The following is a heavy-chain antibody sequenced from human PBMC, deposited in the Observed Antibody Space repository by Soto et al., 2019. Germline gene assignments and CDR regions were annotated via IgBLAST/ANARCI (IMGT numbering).Heavy chain of an antibody. CDR2: ISSNGGST. CDR3: VKDPGVTMVIGNWFDP. V-gene: IGHV3-64D*08. Sequence: GGSLRLSCSASGFTFSSYAMHWVRQAPGKGLEYVSAISSNGGSTYYADSVKGRFTISRDNSKNTLYLQMSSLRAEDTAVYYCVKDPGVTMVIGNWFDPWGQGTLVTVSS. CDR1: GFTFSSYA. D-gene: IGHD3-10*01. J-gene: IGHJ5*02.